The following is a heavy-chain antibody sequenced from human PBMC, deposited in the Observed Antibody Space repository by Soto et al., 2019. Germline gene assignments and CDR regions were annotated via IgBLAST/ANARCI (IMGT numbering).Heavy chain of an antibody. V-gene: IGHV1-8*01. CDR2: MNPNSGNT. D-gene: IGHD3-3*01. J-gene: IGHJ6*04. CDR3: ASLTSIYDFWSGSGWNV. CDR1: GYTFTIYD. Sequence: ASVKVSCKASGYTFTIYDINWVRQATGQGLEWMGWMNPNSGNTGYAQKFQGRVTMTRNTSISTAYMELSSLRSEDTAVYYCASLTSIYDFWSGSGWNVWGKGTTFTVSS.